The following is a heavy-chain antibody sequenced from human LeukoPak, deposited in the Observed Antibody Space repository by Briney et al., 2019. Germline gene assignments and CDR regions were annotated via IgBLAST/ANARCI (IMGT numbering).Heavy chain of an antibody. J-gene: IGHJ4*02. D-gene: IGHD6-13*01. CDR1: GFSFSSYW. CDR2: IKQDGSEK. V-gene: IGHV3-7*01. CDR3: ARDLSPESHSSSWVDY. Sequence: GGSLRLSCAASGFSFSSYWMSWVRQAPGKGLEWVANIKQDGSEKHYVGSVKGRFTISRDNAKNSLYLQMNSLRAEDTAVYYCARDLSPESHSSSWVDYWGQGTLVTVSS.